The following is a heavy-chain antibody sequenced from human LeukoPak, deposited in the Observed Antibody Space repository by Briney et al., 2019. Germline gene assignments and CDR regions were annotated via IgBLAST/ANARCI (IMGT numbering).Heavy chain of an antibody. CDR2: ISTGSDVI. Sequence: GGSLRLSCAAPGFTFSLFSIRWVRQAPGKGLEWVSYISTGSDVIYYADSVRGRFSISRDDASNSVSLQMNSLRADDTAVYYCARDVGYRSVRSCYRWCLSWGQGTLVTVSS. CDR1: GFTFSLFS. J-gene: IGHJ5*02. V-gene: IGHV3-48*01. D-gene: IGHD2-15*01. CDR3: ARDVGYRSVRSCYRWCLS.